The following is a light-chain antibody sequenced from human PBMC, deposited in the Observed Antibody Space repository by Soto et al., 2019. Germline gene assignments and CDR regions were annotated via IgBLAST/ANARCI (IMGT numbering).Light chain of an antibody. Sequence: IVLTQSPDTVSLSPGERATLSCRASQSVSSSYIAWYRQKPGQAPRLLIYGASARANGIPDRFSGSGADTEYTLTITRLEPEDFAVYYCQLYGGSRGITFGPGTTVTFK. J-gene: IGKJ3*01. CDR1: QSVSSSY. CDR2: GAS. CDR3: QLYGGSRGIT. V-gene: IGKV3-20*01.